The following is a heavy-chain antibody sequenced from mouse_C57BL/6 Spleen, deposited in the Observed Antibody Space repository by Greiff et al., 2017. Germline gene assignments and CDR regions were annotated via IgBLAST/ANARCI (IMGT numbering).Heavy chain of an antibody. J-gene: IGHJ3*01. CDR3: ARKGDSSGPFAY. V-gene: IGHV5-6*01. D-gene: IGHD3-2*02. CDR2: ISSGGSYT. CDR1: GFTFSSYG. Sequence: EVQLVESGGDLVKPGGSLKLSCAASGFTFSSYGMSWVRQTPDKRLEWVATISSGGSYTYYPDSVKGRFTISRDNAKNTLYLQMSSLKSEDTAMXYCARKGDSSGPFAYWGQGTLVTVSA.